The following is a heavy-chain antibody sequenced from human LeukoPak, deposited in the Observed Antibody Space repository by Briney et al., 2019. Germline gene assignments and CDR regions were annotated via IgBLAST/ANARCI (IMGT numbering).Heavy chain of an antibody. J-gene: IGHJ4*02. CDR3: TTGVVVIMDY. Sequence: PGGTLRLSCAASGFTFSNAWMSWVRQAPGKGLEWIGRIKSKTDGGTTDYAAPVKGRFTISRDDSKNTLYLQMNSLKAEDTAVYYCTTGVVVIMDYWGQGTLVTVSS. CDR1: GFTFSNAW. V-gene: IGHV3-15*01. CDR2: IKSKTDGGTT. D-gene: IGHD3-22*01.